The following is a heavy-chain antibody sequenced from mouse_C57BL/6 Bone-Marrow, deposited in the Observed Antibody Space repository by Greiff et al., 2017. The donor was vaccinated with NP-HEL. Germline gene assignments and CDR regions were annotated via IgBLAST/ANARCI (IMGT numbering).Heavy chain of an antibody. CDR2: IRSKSNNYAT. V-gene: IGHV10-1*01. D-gene: IGHD1-1*01. J-gene: IGHJ3*01. CDR1: GFSFNTYA. CDR3: VRLPTVVGGY. Sequence: EVQLVESGGGLVQPKGSLKLSCAASGFSFNTYAMNWVRQAPGKGLECVARIRSKSNNYATYYADSVKDRFTISRDDSESMLYLQMNNLKTEDTAMYYCVRLPTVVGGYWGQGTLVTVSA.